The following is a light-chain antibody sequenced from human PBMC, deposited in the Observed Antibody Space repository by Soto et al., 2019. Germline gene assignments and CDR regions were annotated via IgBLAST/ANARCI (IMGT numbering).Light chain of an antibody. V-gene: IGKV1-5*03. CDR2: KAS. CDR1: QIISNW. CDR3: QQYNNYWT. J-gene: IGKJ1*01. Sequence: DIQMTQSPSTLSASVGDRVTITCRASQIISNWLAWYQQKPGKAPKLLIYKASSLESGVPSRFSGSGSGTEFTLTISSLRPDDFATYYCQQYNNYWTFGQGTKVEIK.